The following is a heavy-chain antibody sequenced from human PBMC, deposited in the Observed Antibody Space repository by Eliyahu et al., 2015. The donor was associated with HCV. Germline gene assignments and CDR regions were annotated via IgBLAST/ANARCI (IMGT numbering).Heavy chain of an antibody. Sequence: QVQMVQSGAEVRKPGASVKVSCEASGYTXTDYFIHWVRQVPGHGLEWMGWINPKSGDTKYADDFQGWVTMTRNTSSSTTYMEVTRLRSDDTAIYYCARESDFNSSAWLPLYYYGMDVWGQGTTVTVSS. D-gene: IGHD3-22*01. V-gene: IGHV1-2*04. CDR2: INPKSGDT. J-gene: IGHJ6*02. CDR3: ARESDFNSSAWLPLYYYGMDV. CDR1: GYTXTDYF.